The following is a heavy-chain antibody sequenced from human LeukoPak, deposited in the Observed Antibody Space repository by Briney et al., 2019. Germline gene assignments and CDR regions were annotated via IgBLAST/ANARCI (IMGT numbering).Heavy chain of an antibody. J-gene: IGHJ4*02. D-gene: IGHD3-10*01. CDR1: GFTFSSYA. V-gene: IGHV3-30-3*01. CDR3: AREGITMVRGALDY. Sequence: PGGSLRLSCAASGFTFSSYAMHWVRQAPGKGLEWVAVISYDGSNKYYADSVKGRFTISRDNSKNTLYLQMNSLRAEDTAVYYCAREGITMVRGALDYWGQGTLVTVAS. CDR2: ISYDGSNK.